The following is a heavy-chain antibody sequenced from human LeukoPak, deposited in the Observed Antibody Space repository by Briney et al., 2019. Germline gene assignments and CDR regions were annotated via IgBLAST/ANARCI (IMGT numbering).Heavy chain of an antibody. J-gene: IGHJ4*02. CDR1: GFTFTSYD. CDR3: AKVLIASSGGYYFHY. CDR2: ISTSGGST. Sequence: GGSLRLSCAASGFTFTSYDMSWVRQAPGKGLEWVSGISTSGGSTYYADSVKGRFTISRDNSKNTLCLQMNSLRAEDTAIYYCAKVLIASSGGYYFHYWGQGTLVTVSS. D-gene: IGHD6-13*01. V-gene: IGHV3-23*01.